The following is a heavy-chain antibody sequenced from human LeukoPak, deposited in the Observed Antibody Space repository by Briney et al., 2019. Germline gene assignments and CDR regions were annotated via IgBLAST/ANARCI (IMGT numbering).Heavy chain of an antibody. CDR2: INHSGST. CDR3: ARGYYYDSSGYSSNWFDP. Sequence: SETLSLTCPVYGGSFSGYYWSWIRQPPGKGLEWIGEINHSGSTNYNPSLKSRVTISVDTSKNQFSLKLSSVTAADTAVYYCARGYYYDSSGYSSNWFDPWGQGTLVTVSS. D-gene: IGHD3-22*01. V-gene: IGHV4-34*01. CDR1: GGSFSGYY. J-gene: IGHJ5*02.